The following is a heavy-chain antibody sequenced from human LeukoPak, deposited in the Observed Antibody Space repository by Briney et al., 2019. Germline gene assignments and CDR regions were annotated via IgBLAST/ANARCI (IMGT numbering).Heavy chain of an antibody. D-gene: IGHD6-19*01. J-gene: IGHJ6*03. CDR2: ISSSGSTI. CDR3: ARGSRGKYSSTNYYYYYMDV. V-gene: IGHV3-11*04. Sequence: KAGGSLRLSCAASGFTFSDYYMSWIRQAPGKGLEWVSYISSSGSTIYYADSVKGRFTISRDNAKNSLYLQMNSLRAEDTAVYYCARGSRGKYSSTNYYYYYMDVWGKGTTVTVSS. CDR1: GFTFSDYY.